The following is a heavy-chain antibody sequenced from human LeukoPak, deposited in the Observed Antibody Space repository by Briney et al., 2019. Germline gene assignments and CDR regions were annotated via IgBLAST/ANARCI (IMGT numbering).Heavy chain of an antibody. J-gene: IGHJ4*02. V-gene: IGHV3-74*01. Sequence: GGSQRLSCAASGLTISNYWMHWVRQAPGKGLLWVARINSDGSVTTYADSVKGRVTISRHNAKNTLDLQMNSLRAEDTAVYYCAKGGTTVVDYWGQGNLVTVSS. CDR2: INSDGSVT. CDR3: AKGGTTVVDY. CDR1: GLTISNYW. D-gene: IGHD4-23*01.